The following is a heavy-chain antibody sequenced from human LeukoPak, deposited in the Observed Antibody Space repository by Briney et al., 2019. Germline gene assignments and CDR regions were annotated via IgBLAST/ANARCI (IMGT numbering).Heavy chain of an antibody. Sequence: GGSLRLSCAASGFSFSSYWMNWVRQAPGKGLEWVANIKQDGSEKYYVDSVKGRFTISRDNAKSSLYPQMNSLRGEDTAVYYCARDSSPDYYDGSGYGYWGQGTLVTVSS. D-gene: IGHD3-22*01. CDR3: ARDSSPDYYDGSGYGY. CDR1: GFSFSSYW. CDR2: IKQDGSEK. V-gene: IGHV3-7*05. J-gene: IGHJ4*02.